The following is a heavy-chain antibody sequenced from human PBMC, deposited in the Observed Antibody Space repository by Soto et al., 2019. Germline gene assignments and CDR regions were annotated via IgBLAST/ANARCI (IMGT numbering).Heavy chain of an antibody. CDR3: ATERTRAYSGLFDY. Sequence: ASVKVSCKASGYTFTSCSMHWVRQAPGQGLEWMGIINPSGGSTSSAQKFQGRVTMTRDTSTSTVYMELSRLRSEDTAMYYCATERTRAYSGLFDYWGQGTLVTVSS. CDR1: GYTFTSCS. J-gene: IGHJ4*02. CDR2: INPSGGST. D-gene: IGHD5-12*01. V-gene: IGHV1-46*01.